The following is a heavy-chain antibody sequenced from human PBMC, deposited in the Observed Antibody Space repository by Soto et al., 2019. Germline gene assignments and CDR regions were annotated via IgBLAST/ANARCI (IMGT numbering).Heavy chain of an antibody. CDR3: ARGVAPMVYAIRGAWFDP. D-gene: IGHD2-8*01. Sequence: SETLSLTCTVSVGSISSGGYYWIWIRHHPGKGLEWIGYIYYSGSTYYNPSLKSRVTISVDTSKNQFSLKLSSVTAADTAVYYCARGVAPMVYAIRGAWFDPWGQGTLVTVSS. V-gene: IGHV4-31*03. CDR1: VGSISSGGYY. CDR2: IYYSGST. J-gene: IGHJ5*02.